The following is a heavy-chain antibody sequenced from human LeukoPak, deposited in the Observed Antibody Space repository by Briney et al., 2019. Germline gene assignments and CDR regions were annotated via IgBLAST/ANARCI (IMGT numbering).Heavy chain of an antibody. CDR1: GFTFSGSA. J-gene: IGHJ4*02. CDR2: IRSKANSYAT. Sequence: PGGSLRLSCAASGFTFSGSAMHWVRQASGKGLEWVGRIRSKANSYATAYAASVKGRFTISRDDSKNTAYLQMNSLRAEDTAVYYCARDNGDGKFDYWGQGTLVTVSS. D-gene: IGHD5-24*01. V-gene: IGHV3-73*01. CDR3: ARDNGDGKFDY.